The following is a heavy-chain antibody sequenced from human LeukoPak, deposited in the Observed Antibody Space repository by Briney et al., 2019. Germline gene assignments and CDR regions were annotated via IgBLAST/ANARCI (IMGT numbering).Heavy chain of an antibody. D-gene: IGHD3-9*01. V-gene: IGHV5-51*01. CDR1: GYSFTSYW. Sequence: PGESLKISCKGSGYSFTSYWIGWVRQMPGEGLEWMGIIYPGDSDTRYSPSFQGHVTISADKSISTAYLQWSSLKASDTAMYYCARRVDWYYDTLTGSYYFDYWGQGTLVTVSS. CDR2: IYPGDSDT. CDR3: ARRVDWYYDTLTGSYYFDY. J-gene: IGHJ4*02.